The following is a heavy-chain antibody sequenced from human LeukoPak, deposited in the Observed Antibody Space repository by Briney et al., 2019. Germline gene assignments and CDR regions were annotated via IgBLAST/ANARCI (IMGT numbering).Heavy chain of an antibody. V-gene: IGHV3-30*18. J-gene: IGHJ3*02. CDR1: GFTFSRFW. D-gene: IGHD3-9*01. CDR2: ISYDGSNK. Sequence: GGSLRLSCVVSGFTFSRFWMSWVRQAPGKGLEWVAVISYDGSNKYYADSVKGRFSISRDNSKNTLYLQMNSLRPEDTAMYYCAKPARLRYFDWSNDAFDIWGQGTMVTVSS. CDR3: AKPARLRYFDWSNDAFDI.